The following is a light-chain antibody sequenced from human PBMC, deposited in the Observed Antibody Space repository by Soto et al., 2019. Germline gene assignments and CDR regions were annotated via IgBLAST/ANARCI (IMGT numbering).Light chain of an antibody. Sequence: QSVLTQPPSASGSPGQSVTSSCTGASSDIGYYNYVSWYQQHPGKAPKLMISEVSKRPSGVPDRFSGSKSGNTASLTVSGLQADDEADYYCSSYAGTNNPNYVFGNGTKVTVL. CDR2: EVS. CDR3: SSYAGTNNPNYV. J-gene: IGLJ1*01. V-gene: IGLV2-8*01. CDR1: SSDIGYYNY.